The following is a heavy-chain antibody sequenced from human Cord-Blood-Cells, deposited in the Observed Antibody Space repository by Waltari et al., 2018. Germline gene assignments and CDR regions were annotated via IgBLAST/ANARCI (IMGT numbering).Heavy chain of an antibody. CDR2: INHSGST. D-gene: IGHD3-22*01. CDR1: GGSFSGYY. V-gene: IGHV4-34*01. Sequence: QVQLQQWGAGLLKPSETLSLTCAVYGGSFSGYYWSWIRQPPGKGLEWIGEINHSGSTQHNPSLKSRVTISVDTSKNQFSLKLSSVTAADTAVYYCARVRVVGSGYYYYYYGMDVWGQGTTVTVSS. CDR3: ARVRVVGSGYYYYYYGMDV. J-gene: IGHJ6*02.